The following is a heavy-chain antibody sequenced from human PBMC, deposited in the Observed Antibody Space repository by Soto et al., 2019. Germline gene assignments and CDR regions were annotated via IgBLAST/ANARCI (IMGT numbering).Heavy chain of an antibody. Sequence: PGGSLRLSCAASGSTFSSYAMSWVRQAPGKGLEWVSAISGSGGSTYYADSVKGRFTISRDNSKNTLYLQMNSLRAEDTAVYYCAKNTRPTAGYITMVRGVIRLSAFDYWGQGTLVTVSS. V-gene: IGHV3-23*01. CDR1: GSTFSSYA. CDR3: AKNTRPTAGYITMVRGVIRLSAFDY. D-gene: IGHD3-10*01. J-gene: IGHJ4*02. CDR2: ISGSGGST.